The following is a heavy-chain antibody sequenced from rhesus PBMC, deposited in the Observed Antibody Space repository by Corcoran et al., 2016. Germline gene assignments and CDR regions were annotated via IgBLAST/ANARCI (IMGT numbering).Heavy chain of an antibody. CDR3: AGAALSGGYRMVDY. CDR2: IFAGEAIT. D-gene: IGHD3-16*01. J-gene: IGHJ4*01. Sequence: QVQLVQSGAEVKKPGASVEVSRKASGFTYGSVPTRRRGQARGKGMEGGREIFAGEAITGYTRQCHRRVTMTASACTRTAYMELRSLRSADMAVYYCAGAALSGGYRMVDYWGQAVLVTVSS. V-gene: IGHV1-198*02. CDR1: GFTYGSVP.